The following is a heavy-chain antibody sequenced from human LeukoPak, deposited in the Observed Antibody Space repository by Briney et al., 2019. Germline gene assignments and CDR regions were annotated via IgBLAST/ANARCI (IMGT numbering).Heavy chain of an antibody. J-gene: IGHJ4*02. CDR3: ARFIAAPYYFDY. Sequence: PGGSLRLSCAASGFSFSSYSMNWVRQAPGKGLQWVSPITSSSSSYIYYADSVKGRFTISRDNAKNSLYLQMNSLRAEDTAVYYCARFIAAPYYFDYWGRGTLVTVSS. D-gene: IGHD6-13*01. V-gene: IGHV3-21*01. CDR2: ITSSSSSYI. CDR1: GFSFSSYS.